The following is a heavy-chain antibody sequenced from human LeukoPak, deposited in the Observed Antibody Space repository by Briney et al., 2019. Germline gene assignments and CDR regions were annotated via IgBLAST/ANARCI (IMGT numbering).Heavy chain of an antibody. CDR1: GYTFTSYG. CDR2: ISAYNGNT. Sequence: ASVKVSCKASGYTFTSYGICWVRQAPGQGLEWMGWISAYNGNTNYAQKLQGRVTMTTDTSTSTAYMELRSLRSDDTAVYYCARGPYYYDSSGYYYSYYYYYMDVWGKGTTVTISS. CDR3: ARGPYYYDSSGYYYSYYYYYMDV. J-gene: IGHJ6*03. D-gene: IGHD3-22*01. V-gene: IGHV1-18*01.